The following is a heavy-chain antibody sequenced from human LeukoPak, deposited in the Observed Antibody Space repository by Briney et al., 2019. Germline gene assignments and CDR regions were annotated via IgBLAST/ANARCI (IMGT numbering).Heavy chain of an antibody. J-gene: IGHJ4*02. CDR1: GFTFSSFA. V-gene: IGHV3-23*01. CDR3: AKDQSRVGASDPFDY. D-gene: IGHD1-26*01. CDR2: ISGTGGST. Sequence: GGSLRLSCAASGFTFSSFAMTWIRRAPGKGLEWVSGISGTGGSTYYADSVKGRFTISRENSINTVFLEMNSLRAEDTAIYYCAKDQSRVGASDPFDYWGQGILVTVSS.